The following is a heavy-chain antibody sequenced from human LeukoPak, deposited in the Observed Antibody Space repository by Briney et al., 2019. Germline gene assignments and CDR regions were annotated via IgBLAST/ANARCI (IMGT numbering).Heavy chain of an antibody. J-gene: IGHJ3*02. CDR1: GYSISSGYY. CDR3: ARDGDLGGAFDI. CDR2: IYHSGST. V-gene: IGHV4-38-2*02. D-gene: IGHD4-23*01. Sequence: PSETLSLTCTVSGYSISSGYYWGWVRQPPGKGLEWIGSIYHSGSTYYNPSLKSRVTISVDTSKNQFSLKLSSVTAADTAVYYCARDGDLGGAFDIWGRGTMVTVSS.